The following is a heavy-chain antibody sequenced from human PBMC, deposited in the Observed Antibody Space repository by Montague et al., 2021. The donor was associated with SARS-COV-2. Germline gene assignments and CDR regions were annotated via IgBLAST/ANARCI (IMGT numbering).Heavy chain of an antibody. Sequence: SETLSLTCSVSGGSISGYYWSWIRQPPGKRLEWIGYIYHSGNTKYNPSLKSRVSISVDTSKNQFSLRLSSVTAADTAVYYCAREYRIELWQTNWYFGLWGRGTLVTVSS. D-gene: IGHD3-16*01. J-gene: IGHJ2*01. CDR3: AREYRIELWQTNWYFGL. V-gene: IGHV4-59*01. CDR1: GGSISGYY. CDR2: IYHSGNT.